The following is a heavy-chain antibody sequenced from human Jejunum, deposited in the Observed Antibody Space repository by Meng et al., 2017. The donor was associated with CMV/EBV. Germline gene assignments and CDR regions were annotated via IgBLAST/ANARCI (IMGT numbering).Heavy chain of an antibody. Sequence: GLAFNKAWMSWVRQTPGKGLEWVGRIKSYGDGGLTDYATRVKGRFTISRDDSENTLYLHMNSLDVEDTGVYYCATGERQWQLLFDCWGQGTLVTVSS. CDR3: ATGERQWQLLFDC. CDR2: IKSYGDGGLT. D-gene: IGHD1-26*01. CDR1: GLAFNKAW. J-gene: IGHJ4*02. V-gene: IGHV3-15*01.